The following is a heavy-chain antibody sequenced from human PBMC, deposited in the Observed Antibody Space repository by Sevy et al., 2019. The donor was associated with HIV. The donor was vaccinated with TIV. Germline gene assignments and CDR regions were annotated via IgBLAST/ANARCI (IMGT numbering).Heavy chain of an antibody. CDR3: ARDQGYSSGWYADYYYYYGMDV. D-gene: IGHD6-19*01. Sequence: GGSLRLSCAASGFTFSSYSMNWVRQAPGKGLEWVSYISSSSSTIYYADPVKGRFTISRDNAKNSLYLQMNSLRDEDTAVYYCARDQGYSSGWYADYYYYYGMDVWGQGTTVTVSS. V-gene: IGHV3-48*02. CDR2: ISSSSSTI. J-gene: IGHJ6*02. CDR1: GFTFSSYS.